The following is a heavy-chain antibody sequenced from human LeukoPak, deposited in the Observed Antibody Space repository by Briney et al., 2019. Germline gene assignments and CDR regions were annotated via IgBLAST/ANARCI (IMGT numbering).Heavy chain of an antibody. Sequence: QPGGSLRLSCAASGFTFSSYSMNWVRQAPGKGLEWVSYISSSSSTIYYADSVKGRFTIFRDNARNSLYLQMSSLRAEDTGVYYCASINWWEQTVIDNWGQGTLVTVSS. CDR1: GFTFSSYS. J-gene: IGHJ4*02. V-gene: IGHV3-48*04. D-gene: IGHD1-26*01. CDR2: ISSSSSTI. CDR3: ASINWWEQTVIDN.